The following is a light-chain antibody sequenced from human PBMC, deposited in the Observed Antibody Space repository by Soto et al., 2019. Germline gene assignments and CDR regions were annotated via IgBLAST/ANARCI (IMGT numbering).Light chain of an antibody. J-gene: IGLJ1*01. V-gene: IGLV2-14*03. CDR1: SSDVGGYNY. CDR2: CVT. Sequence: QSALTQPASVSGSPGQSITISCTGTSSDVGGYNYVSWYQQHPGKAPKLIIYCVTNRPSGVSNRFSASKSGNTASLAISGLQAEDEADYYCSSYTTSSTYVFGTGTKLTVL. CDR3: SSYTTSSTYV.